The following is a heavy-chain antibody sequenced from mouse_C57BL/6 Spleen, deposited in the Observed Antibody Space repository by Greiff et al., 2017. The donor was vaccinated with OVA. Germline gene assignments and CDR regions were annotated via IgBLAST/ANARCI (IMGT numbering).Heavy chain of an antibody. D-gene: IGHD2-4*01. J-gene: IGHJ1*03. CDR2: INYDGSST. CDR1: GFTFSDYY. V-gene: IGHV5-16*01. Sequence: DVMLVESEGGLVQPGSSMKLSCTASGFTFSDYYMAWVRQVPEKGLEWVANINYDGSSTYYLDSLKSRFIISRDNAKNILYLQMSSLKSEDTATYYCARDHDYDGWYFDVWGTGTTVTVSS. CDR3: ARDHDYDGWYFDV.